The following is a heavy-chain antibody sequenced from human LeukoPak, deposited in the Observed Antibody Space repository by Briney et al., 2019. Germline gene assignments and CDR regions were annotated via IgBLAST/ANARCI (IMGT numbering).Heavy chain of an antibody. CDR1: GVSISSSSYY. Sequence: SETLSLTCTVSGVSISSSSYYWVWLRQPPGKGLEWIVTVYYNGCTYYNPSLKSRVTISIHPSKQQFSLTLSSVTAADTAVYYCARVDRKVGATTSGHWGQGTLVTASS. J-gene: IGHJ4*02. V-gene: IGHV4-39*07. CDR2: VYYNGCT. D-gene: IGHD1-26*01. CDR3: ARVDRKVGATTSGH.